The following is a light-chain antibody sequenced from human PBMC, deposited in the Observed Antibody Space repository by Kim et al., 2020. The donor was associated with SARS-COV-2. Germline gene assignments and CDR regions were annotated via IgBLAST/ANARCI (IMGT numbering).Light chain of an antibody. J-gene: IGKJ5*01. CDR3: QQYGSSPRIT. CDR2: GAS. Sequence: PGERATLSCRASQSVSSSYLAWYQQKPVQAPRLLIYGASSRATGIPDRFSGSGSGTDFTLTISRLEPEDFAVYYCQQYGSSPRITFGQGTRLEIK. V-gene: IGKV3-20*01. CDR1: QSVSSSY.